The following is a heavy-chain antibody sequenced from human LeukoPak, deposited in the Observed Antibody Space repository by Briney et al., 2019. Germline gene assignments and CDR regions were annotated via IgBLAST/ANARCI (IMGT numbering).Heavy chain of an antibody. CDR1: GGTFSSYA. CDR2: IIPIFGTA. Sequence: ASVKVSCKASGGTFSSYAISWVRQAPGQGLEWMGGIIPIFGTANYAQKFQGRVTITADESTSTAYMELSSLRSEDTAVYYCARDLRYSSGWTSFDYWGQGTLVTVSS. J-gene: IGHJ4*02. CDR3: ARDLRYSSGWTSFDY. V-gene: IGHV1-69*01. D-gene: IGHD6-19*01.